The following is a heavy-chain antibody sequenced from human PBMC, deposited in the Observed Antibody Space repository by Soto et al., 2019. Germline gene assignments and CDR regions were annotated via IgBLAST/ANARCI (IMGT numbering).Heavy chain of an antibody. Sequence: QVQLVESGGGVVQPGRSLRLSCSAYGFTFISYAMHWVRQAPGKGLEWMAITSDDESRKYYADSVRGRFTISRDNSKNTLYLQMNSMRDEDTALFYCARGAGSGSFLIDYWGQGTLVTVSS. J-gene: IGHJ4*02. CDR2: TSDDESRK. CDR1: GFTFISYA. V-gene: IGHV3-30*04. D-gene: IGHD1-26*01. CDR3: ARGAGSGSFLIDY.